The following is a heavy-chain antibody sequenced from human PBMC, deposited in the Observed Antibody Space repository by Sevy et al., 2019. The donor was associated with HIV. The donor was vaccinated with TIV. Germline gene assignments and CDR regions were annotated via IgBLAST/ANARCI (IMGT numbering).Heavy chain of an antibody. Sequence: GGSLRLSCAASGFTFSSFEMTWVRQAPGKGLEWVSYISSSGSTIYYTNSVKGRFTISRDNAKNSLYLQMNSLRAEDTAVYYCEKRGGHYDLGMDVWGQGTTVTVSS. J-gene: IGHJ6*02. D-gene: IGHD3-3*01. CDR3: EKRGGHYDLGMDV. CDR1: GFTFSSFE. CDR2: ISSSGSTI. V-gene: IGHV3-48*03.